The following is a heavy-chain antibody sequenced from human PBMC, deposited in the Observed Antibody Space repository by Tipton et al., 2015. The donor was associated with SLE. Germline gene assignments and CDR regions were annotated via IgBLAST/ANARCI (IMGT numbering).Heavy chain of an antibody. CDR3: ARGDPITIFGY. V-gene: IGHV4-34*01. Sequence: LRLSCTVSGGSISSYYWSWIRQPPGKGLEWIGEINHSGSTNYNPSLKSRVTISVDTSKNQFSLKLSSVTAADTAVYYCARGDPITIFGYWGQGTLVTVSS. CDR2: INHSGST. CDR1: GGSISSYY. J-gene: IGHJ4*02. D-gene: IGHD3-3*01.